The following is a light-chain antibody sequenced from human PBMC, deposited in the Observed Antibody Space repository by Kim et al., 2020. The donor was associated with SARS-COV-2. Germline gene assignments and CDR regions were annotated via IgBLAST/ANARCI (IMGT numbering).Light chain of an antibody. CDR3: SSYRSSNTWV. V-gene: IGLV2-14*03. J-gene: IGLJ3*02. CDR1: SSDVGGYNF. Sequence: QSALTQPASVSGSPGQSITISCTGTSSDVGGYNFVSWYQQHPGKAPKLMIYDVSSRPSGVSNRVSGSKSGNTASLTISGLQAEDEADYYCSSYRSSNTWVFGGGTKLTVL. CDR2: DVS.